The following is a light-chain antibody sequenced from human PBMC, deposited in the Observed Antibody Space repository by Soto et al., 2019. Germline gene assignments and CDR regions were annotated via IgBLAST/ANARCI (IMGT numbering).Light chain of an antibody. V-gene: IGKV1-5*01. J-gene: IGKJ5*01. CDR3: QQYNTYST. Sequence: DIPMTQSPSTLSASVGDRVTITCRASQSISGWLAWYQQKPGKAPKLLIYDVSSLESGVPSRFSGSGSGTEFTLAISSLQPDDFATYYCQQYNTYSTFGQGTRLEIK. CDR2: DVS. CDR1: QSISGW.